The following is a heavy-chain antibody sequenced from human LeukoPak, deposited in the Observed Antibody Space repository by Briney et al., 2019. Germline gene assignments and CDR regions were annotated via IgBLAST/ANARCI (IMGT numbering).Heavy chain of an antibody. Sequence: PSETLSLTCTVSGGSISSYYWSWIRQPPGKGLEWIGYIYYSGSTNYNPSLKSRVTISVDTSKNQFSLKLSSVTAADTAVYYCARTVGNWGNTGFDYWGQGTLVTVSS. D-gene: IGHD3-16*01. CDR2: IYYSGST. CDR3: ARTVGNWGNTGFDY. J-gene: IGHJ4*02. CDR1: GGSISSYY. V-gene: IGHV4-59*08.